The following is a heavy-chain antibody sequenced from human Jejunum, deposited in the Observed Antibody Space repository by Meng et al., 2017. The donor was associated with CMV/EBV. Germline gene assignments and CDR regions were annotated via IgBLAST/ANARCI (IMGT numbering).Heavy chain of an antibody. CDR1: GYTVTTYA. CDR3: AKDRVGAAKDFDY. CDR2: MNTKTGNP. V-gene: IGHV7-4-1*01. Sequence: KASGYTVTTYAINWVRQAPGQGLEWMGWMNTKTGNPTYAQGFTGRFVFSLDTSVSTAYLQIESLKAEDTAVYYCAKDRVGAAKDFDYWGQGTLVTVSS. D-gene: IGHD2-15*01. J-gene: IGHJ4*02.